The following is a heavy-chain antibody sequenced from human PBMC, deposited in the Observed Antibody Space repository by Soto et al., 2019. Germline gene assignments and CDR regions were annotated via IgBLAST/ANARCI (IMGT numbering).Heavy chain of an antibody. V-gene: IGHV4-39*01. CDR2: IYYSGST. Sequence: SETLSLTCTVSGGSISSSSYYWGWIRQPPGKGLEWIGSIYYSGSTYYNPSLKSRVTISVDTSKNQFSLKLSSVTAADTAVYYCARGSSDFWSGYTYNWFDPWGQGTLVTVSS. CDR1: GGSISSSSYY. D-gene: IGHD3-3*01. J-gene: IGHJ5*02. CDR3: ARGSSDFWSGYTYNWFDP.